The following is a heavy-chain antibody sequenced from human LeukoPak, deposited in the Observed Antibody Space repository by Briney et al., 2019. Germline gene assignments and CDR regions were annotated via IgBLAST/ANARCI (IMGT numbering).Heavy chain of an antibody. CDR2: IIPILGIA. J-gene: IGHJ5*02. V-gene: IGHV1-69*04. CDR1: GGTFSTYA. D-gene: IGHD6-19*01. CDR3: ARDWDSSGYNWFDP. Sequence: ASVKVSCKASGGTFSTYAISWVRQAPGQGLEWMGRIIPILGIANYAQKFQGRVTITADKSTSTAYMELSSLRSEDSAVYYCARDWDSSGYNWFDPWGQGTLSPSPQ.